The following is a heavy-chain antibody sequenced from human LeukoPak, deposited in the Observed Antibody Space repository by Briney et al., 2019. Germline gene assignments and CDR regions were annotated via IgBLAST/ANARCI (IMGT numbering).Heavy chain of an antibody. CDR1: RFTFSSYA. CDR2: ISSSGSTI. V-gene: IGHV3-48*03. Sequence: GGSLRLSCAASRFTFSSYAMNWVRQAPGKGLEWVSYISSSGSTIYYADSVKGRFTISRDNAKNSLYLQMNSLRAEDTAVYYCAGYYGSGSSYWGQGTLVTVSS. D-gene: IGHD3-10*01. J-gene: IGHJ4*02. CDR3: AGYYGSGSSY.